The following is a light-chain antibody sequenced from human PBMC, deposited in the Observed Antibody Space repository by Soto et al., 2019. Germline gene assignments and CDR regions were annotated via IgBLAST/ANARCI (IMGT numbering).Light chain of an antibody. V-gene: IGKV3-11*01. J-gene: IGKJ2*01. CDR1: QSVSSY. CDR2: DAS. CDR3: QQRNSWPPKYP. Sequence: EIVLTQSPATLSLSPGERATLSCRASQSVSSYLAWYQQKPGQAPRLLIYDASNRATGIPARFSGSGSGTDFTLTISSLEPEDFAVYFCQQRNSWPPKYPFGRGTKLEIK.